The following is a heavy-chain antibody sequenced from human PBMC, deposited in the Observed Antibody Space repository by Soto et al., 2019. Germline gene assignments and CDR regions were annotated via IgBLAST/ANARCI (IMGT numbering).Heavy chain of an antibody. CDR3: ARARGVYYDFWSGYYSDYYYGMDV. J-gene: IGHJ6*01. Sequence: KTSETLSLTCAVYGGSFSGYYWSWIRQPPGKGLEWIGEINHSGSTNYNPSLKSRVTISVDTSKNQFSLKLSSVTAEDTAVYYCARARGVYYDFWSGYYSDYYYGMDVWGQG. CDR2: INHSGST. V-gene: IGHV4-34*01. CDR1: GGSFSGYY. D-gene: IGHD3-3*01.